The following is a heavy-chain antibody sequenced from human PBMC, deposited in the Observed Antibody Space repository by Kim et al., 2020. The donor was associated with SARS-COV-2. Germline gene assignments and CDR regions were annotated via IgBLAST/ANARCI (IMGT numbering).Heavy chain of an antibody. Sequence: TGRFTISRDNGKNSLYRQVNSLRAEDTAVYYCARENGDYVWGSYRYFDFWGQGTLVTVSS. CDR3: ARENGDYVWGSYRYFDF. J-gene: IGHJ4*02. V-gene: IGHV3-48*01. D-gene: IGHD3-16*02.